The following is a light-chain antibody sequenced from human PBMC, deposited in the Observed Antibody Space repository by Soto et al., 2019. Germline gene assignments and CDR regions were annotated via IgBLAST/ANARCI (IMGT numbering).Light chain of an antibody. V-gene: IGKV1-5*03. CDR1: QSISAW. Sequence: DIQMTQSPSTLSASVGDRVSINGRASQSISAWLAWYQQKPGKAPRLLIYKASTLASGVPSRFSGSGSGTGFTLTISSLQSEDFAVYYCQQYKDWPPLTFGQGTRLEIK. J-gene: IGKJ5*01. CDR2: KAS. CDR3: QQYKDWPPLT.